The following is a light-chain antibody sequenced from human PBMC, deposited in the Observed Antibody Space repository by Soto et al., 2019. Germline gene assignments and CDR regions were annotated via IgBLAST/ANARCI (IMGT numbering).Light chain of an antibody. CDR2: GNS. J-gene: IGLJ3*02. CDR1: SSNIGAGYD. V-gene: IGLV1-40*01. CDR3: QSYDSSLSGGV. Sequence: QSVLTQPPSVSGAPGQRVTISCTGSSSNIGAGYDVHWYQQLPGTAPKLLISGNSNRPSGVPDRFSGSKSGTSASLAITGLQAEDTADYYGQSYDSSLSGGVFGGGTKLT.